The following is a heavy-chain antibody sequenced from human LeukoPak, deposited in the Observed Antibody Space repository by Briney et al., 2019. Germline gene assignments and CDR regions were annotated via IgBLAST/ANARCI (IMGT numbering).Heavy chain of an antibody. CDR2: IYTSGCT. CDR3: ARDNKDHYYGSGSYYIGDAFDI. V-gene: IGHV4-4*07. CDR1: GGSISSYY. D-gene: IGHD3-10*01. J-gene: IGHJ3*02. Sequence: PSETLSLTCTVSGGSISSYYWSWIRQPAGKGLEWIGRIYTSGCTNYNPSLKSRVTMSVDTSKNQFSLKLSSVTAADTAVYYCARDNKDHYYGSGSYYIGDAFDIWGQGTMVTVSS.